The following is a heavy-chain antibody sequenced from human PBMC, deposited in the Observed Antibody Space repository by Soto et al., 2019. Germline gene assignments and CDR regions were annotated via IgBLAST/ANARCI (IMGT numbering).Heavy chain of an antibody. V-gene: IGHV4-59*01. D-gene: IGHD6-19*01. J-gene: IGHJ5*02. CDR3: ARLVAVAGTSDWFDP. CDR2: IYYSGTT. Sequence: PSETLSLTCTVSGGSLSNNYWTWIRQPPGKGLEWIAYIYYSGTTSYNPSLKSRVTMSLDTSKNQFSLKVRSVTAADTAVYYCARLVAVAGTSDWFDPWGQGTLVTVSS. CDR1: GGSLSNNY.